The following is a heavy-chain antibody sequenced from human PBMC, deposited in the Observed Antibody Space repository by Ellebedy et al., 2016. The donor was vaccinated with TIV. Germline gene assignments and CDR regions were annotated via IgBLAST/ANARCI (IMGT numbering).Heavy chain of an antibody. V-gene: IGHV3-43D*03. D-gene: IGHD3-10*02. J-gene: IGHJ4*02. CDR2: ISWDGGRT. CDR3: AKDRQPMLSLEIDH. Sequence: GESLKISCAASGFTFDDYGMHWVRQAPGKGLEWVSLISWDGGRTYYADSVKGRFTISRVNSKNSLYLQLTSLRHEDTALYYCAKDRQPMLSLEIDHWGQGTLVTVSS. CDR1: GFTFDDYG.